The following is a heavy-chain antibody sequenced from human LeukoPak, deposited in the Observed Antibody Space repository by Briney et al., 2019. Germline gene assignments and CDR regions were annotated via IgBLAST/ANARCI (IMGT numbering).Heavy chain of an antibody. J-gene: IGHJ4*02. V-gene: IGHV3-9*01. CDR2: ISWNSGSI. Sequence: GGSLRLSRAASGFTFDDYAMHWVRQAPGKGLEWVSGISWNSGSIGYADSVKGRFTISRDNAKNSLYLQMNSLRAEDTALYYCAKDTAGHYDILTGGIDYWGQGTLVTVSS. D-gene: IGHD3-9*01. CDR1: GFTFDDYA. CDR3: AKDTAGHYDILTGGIDY.